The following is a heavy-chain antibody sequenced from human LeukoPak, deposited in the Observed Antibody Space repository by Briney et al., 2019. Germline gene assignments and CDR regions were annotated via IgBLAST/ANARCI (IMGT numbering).Heavy chain of an antibody. V-gene: IGHV3-23*01. D-gene: IGHD6-13*01. CDR3: AKDPRWQPYGMDV. Sequence: PGGSLRLSCVASGFTFSTYAMTWVRQAPGKGLEWVSTIIGNAGSTYYADSVQARFIISRDNSKNTLFLQMTSLRAEDAAVYYCAKDPRWQPYGMDVWGQGTTVTVS. CDR1: GFTFSTYA. J-gene: IGHJ6*02. CDR2: IIGNAGST.